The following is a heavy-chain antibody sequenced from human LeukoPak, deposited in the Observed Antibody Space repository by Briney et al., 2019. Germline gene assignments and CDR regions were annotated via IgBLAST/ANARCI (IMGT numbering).Heavy chain of an antibody. J-gene: IGHJ4*02. V-gene: IGHV3-15*01. CDR1: GFTFSNAW. CDR2: IKSKTDGGTT. CDR3: TTDAGYEWELLEGC. D-gene: IGHD1-26*01. Sequence: GGSLRLSCAASGFTFSNAWMSWVRQAPGKGLEWVGRIKSKTDGGTTDYAAPVKGSFTISRDDSKNTLYLQMNSLKTEDTAVYYCTTDAGYEWELLEGCWGQGTLVTVSS.